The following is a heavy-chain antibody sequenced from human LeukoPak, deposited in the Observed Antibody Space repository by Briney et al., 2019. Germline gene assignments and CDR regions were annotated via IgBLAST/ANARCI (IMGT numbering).Heavy chain of an antibody. CDR3: AKADGIAAAGIFLTRPIGYFQH. D-gene: IGHD6-13*01. V-gene: IGHV3-23*01. J-gene: IGHJ1*01. Sequence: GGSLRLSCVASGFTFSSYAMSWVRQAPGKGLEWVSAISGSGGSTYYADSVKGRFTISRDNSKNTLYLQMNSLRAEDTAVYYCAKADGIAAAGIFLTRPIGYFQHWGQGTLVTVSS. CDR1: GFTFSSYA. CDR2: ISGSGGST.